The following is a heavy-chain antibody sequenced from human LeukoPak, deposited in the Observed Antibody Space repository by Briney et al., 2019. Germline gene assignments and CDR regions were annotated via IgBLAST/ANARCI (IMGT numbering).Heavy chain of an antibody. CDR2: IYYSGMT. CDR1: GFTFSTYW. Sequence: GSLRLSCAASGFTFSTYWMTWVRQAPGKGLEWIGTIYYSGMTYYNPSLKSRVTISVDTSKNEFSLKLSSVTAADTAVYYCARVEYSSSFYFDYWGQGTLVTVSS. J-gene: IGHJ4*02. D-gene: IGHD6-6*01. V-gene: IGHV4-59*05. CDR3: ARVEYSSSFYFDY.